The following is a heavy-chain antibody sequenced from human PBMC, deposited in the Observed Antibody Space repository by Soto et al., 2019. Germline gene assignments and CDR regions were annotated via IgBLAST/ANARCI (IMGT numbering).Heavy chain of an antibody. CDR2: ISYDGSNK. D-gene: IGHD3-22*01. J-gene: IGHJ4*02. V-gene: IGHV3-30*18. CDR3: AKDRAPWIAVVYYFDY. CDR1: GFTFSSYG. Sequence: QVQLVESGGGVVQPGRSLRLSCAASGFTFSSYGMHWVRQAPGKGLEWVAVISYDGSNKYYADSVKGRFTISRDNSKNTLYLQMNSLRAEDTAVYYCAKDRAPWIAVVYYFDYWGQGTLVTVSS.